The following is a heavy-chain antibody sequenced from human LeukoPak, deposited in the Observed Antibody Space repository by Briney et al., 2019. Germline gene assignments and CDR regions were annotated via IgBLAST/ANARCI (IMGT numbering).Heavy chain of an antibody. V-gene: IGHV3-30*02. Sequence: PGGSLRLSCAASGFTFSSYGMHWVRQAPGKGLEWVAFIRYDGSNKYYADSVKGRFTISRDNSKNTLYLQMNSLRAEDTAVYYCARLLRDKVVPAATLYYYYYYMDVWGKGTTVTVSS. CDR3: ARLLRDKVVPAATLYYYYYYMDV. CDR1: GFTFSSYG. J-gene: IGHJ6*03. D-gene: IGHD2-2*01. CDR2: IRYDGSNK.